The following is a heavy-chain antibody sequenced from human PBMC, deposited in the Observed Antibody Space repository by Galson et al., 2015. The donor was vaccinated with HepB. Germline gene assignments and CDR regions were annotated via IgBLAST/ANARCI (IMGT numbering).Heavy chain of an antibody. CDR1: GFAFRTYA. Sequence: SLRLSCAPSGFAFRTYAMSWVRQAPGKGLEWVSAISDDGGSTYYADSVKGRFTISRDNSKNSLYLQMNSLRAEDTAVYYCARAYCGGDCHAYWYFDLWGRGTLVTVSS. J-gene: IGHJ2*01. D-gene: IGHD2-21*02. CDR3: ARAYCGGDCHAYWYFDL. CDR2: ISDDGGST. V-gene: IGHV3-23*01.